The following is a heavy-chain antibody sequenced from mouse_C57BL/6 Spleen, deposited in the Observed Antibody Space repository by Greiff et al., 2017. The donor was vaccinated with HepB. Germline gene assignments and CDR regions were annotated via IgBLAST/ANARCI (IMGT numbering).Heavy chain of an antibody. CDR3: ARTNYGTHYYAMDY. CDR1: GYTFTSYW. V-gene: IGHV1-52*01. D-gene: IGHD2-1*01. CDR2: IDPSDSET. J-gene: IGHJ4*01. Sequence: VQLQQSGAELVRPGSSVKLSCKASGYTFTSYWMHWVKQRPIQGLEWIGNIDPSDSETHYNQKFKDKATLTVDKSSSTAYMQLSSLTSEDSAVYYCARTNYGTHYYAMDYWGQGTSVTVSS.